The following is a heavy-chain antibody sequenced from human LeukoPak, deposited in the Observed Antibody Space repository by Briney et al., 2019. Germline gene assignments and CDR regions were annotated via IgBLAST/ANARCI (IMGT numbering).Heavy chain of an antibody. CDR3: ARLTVYYDILTGWSAPGEVDV. Sequence: PSETLSLTCTVSGGSITSYFYIWVRQPPGKGLEWIGYIYYSGNTNSNPSLKSRVTISLDTSKNQFSLKLSSVTAADTAVYYCARLTVYYDILTGWSAPGEVDVWGQGTTVTVSS. CDR1: GGSITSYF. J-gene: IGHJ6*02. V-gene: IGHV4-59*01. CDR2: IYYSGNT. D-gene: IGHD3-9*01.